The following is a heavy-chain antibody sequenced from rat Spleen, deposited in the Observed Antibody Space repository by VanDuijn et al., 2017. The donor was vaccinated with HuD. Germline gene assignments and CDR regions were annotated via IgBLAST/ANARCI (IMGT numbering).Heavy chain of an antibody. CDR3: ARPPYNNYFDY. Sequence: EVQLVESGGGLVQPGRSLRLSCAASGFTFSDYNMAWVHQAPTKGLEGVATISYDGSSTYYRDSVKGRFTISRDNAKSTLYLQMDSLRSEDTATYYCARPPYNNYFDYWGQGVMVTVSS. V-gene: IGHV5-7*01. J-gene: IGHJ2*01. CDR2: ISYDGSST. D-gene: IGHD1-10*01. CDR1: GFTFSDYN.